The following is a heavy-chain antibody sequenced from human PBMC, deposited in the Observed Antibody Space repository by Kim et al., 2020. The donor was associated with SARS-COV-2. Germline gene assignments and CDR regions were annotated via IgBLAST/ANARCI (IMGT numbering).Heavy chain of an antibody. CDR3: ASGPRPNVADS. J-gene: IGHJ4*02. D-gene: IGHD7-27*01. Sequence: TYYAETVKGRFTASRDTSKNTLFLQMTYLRSDDTALYYCASGPRPNVADSWGQGTLVTVSS. V-gene: IGHV3-53*01. CDR2: T.